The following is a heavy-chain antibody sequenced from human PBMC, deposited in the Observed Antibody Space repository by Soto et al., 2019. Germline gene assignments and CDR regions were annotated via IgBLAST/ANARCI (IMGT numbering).Heavy chain of an antibody. D-gene: IGHD1-20*01. CDR1: GFTFSSYT. CDR3: ARILIIGTTRASYFDY. Sequence: EVQLVESGGGLVKPGGSLRLSCAASGFTFSSYTMNWVRQAPGKGLEWVSSISSSSSYIYYADSVKGRFTISRDNAKNSLYLQMNRLRAEDTAVYFCARILIIGTTRASYFDYWGQGTLVTVSS. J-gene: IGHJ4*02. CDR2: ISSSSSYI. V-gene: IGHV3-21*01.